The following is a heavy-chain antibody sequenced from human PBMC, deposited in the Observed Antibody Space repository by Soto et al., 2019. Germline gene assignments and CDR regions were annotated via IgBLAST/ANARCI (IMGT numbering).Heavy chain of an antibody. V-gene: IGHV2-70*01. J-gene: IGHJ4*02. CDR2: IDWDDDK. D-gene: IGHD3-22*01. CDR1: GFSLSTSGMC. CDR3: ARQYYYDSSGYYLDY. Sequence: SGPTLVNPTQTLTLTCTFSGFSLSTSGMCVSWIRQSPGKALEWLALIDWDDDKYYSTSLKTRLTISKDTSKNQVVLTMTNMDPVDTATYYCARQYYYDSSGYYLDYWGQGTLVTVSS.